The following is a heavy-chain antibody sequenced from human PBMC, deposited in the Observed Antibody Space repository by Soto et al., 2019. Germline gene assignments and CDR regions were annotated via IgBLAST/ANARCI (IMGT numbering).Heavy chain of an antibody. CDR2: VHRYGGSP. V-gene: IGHV3-74*01. CDR3: VRAVGGVYHLDH. CDR1: GFIFSDYW. Sequence: GGSLRLSCAASGFIFSDYWIHWVRQAPGKGLVWVARVHRYGGSPKYPASVKGRFTISRDNSDNKVFLQMNDLTSEDTAVYFCVRAVGGVYHLDHWGLGTLVT. J-gene: IGHJ4*02. D-gene: IGHD2-8*02.